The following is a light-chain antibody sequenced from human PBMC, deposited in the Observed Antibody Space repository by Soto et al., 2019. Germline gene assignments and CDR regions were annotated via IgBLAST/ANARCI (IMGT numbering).Light chain of an antibody. CDR1: SDDVADYNY. CDR3: SSFTRSNTLL. J-gene: IGLJ2*01. V-gene: IGLV2-14*01. CDR2: ELN. Sequence: QSALTQPASVSGSPGQSVTISCAGTSDDVADYNYVSWYQQHPGKVPKVIIYELNNRPSGVSNRFSASKSGNTASLTISGLQPEDEADYYCSSFTRSNTLLFGGGTKLTVL.